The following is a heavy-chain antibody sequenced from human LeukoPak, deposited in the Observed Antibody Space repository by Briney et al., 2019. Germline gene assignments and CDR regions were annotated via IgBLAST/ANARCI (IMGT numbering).Heavy chain of an antibody. D-gene: IGHD5-12*01. Sequence: SSETLSLTCTVSGGSISSYYWSWIRQPPGKGLEWIGYIYYSGSTNYNPSLKSRVTISVDTSKNQFSLKLSSVTAADTAVYYCARRRGYSGYEYYFDYWGQGTLVTVSS. CDR2: IYYSGST. CDR3: ARRRGYSGYEYYFDY. J-gene: IGHJ4*02. CDR1: GGSISSYY. V-gene: IGHV4-59*01.